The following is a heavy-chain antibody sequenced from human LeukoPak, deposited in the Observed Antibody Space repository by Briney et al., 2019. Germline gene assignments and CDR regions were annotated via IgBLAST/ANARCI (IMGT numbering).Heavy chain of an antibody. V-gene: IGHV3-74*01. Sequence: GGSLRLSCAASGNYWMHWVRQAPGKGLVWVSRINSDGRSTSYADSVKGRFTISRDNAENTLYLQMNSLRAEDTAVYYCVRGGSTHFQHWGQGTLVTVSS. J-gene: IGHJ1*01. CDR1: GNYW. CDR2: INSDGRST. CDR3: VRGGSTHFQH. D-gene: IGHD3-16*01.